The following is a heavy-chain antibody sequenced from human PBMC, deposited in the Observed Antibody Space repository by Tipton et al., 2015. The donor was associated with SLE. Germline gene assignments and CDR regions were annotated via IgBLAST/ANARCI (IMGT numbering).Heavy chain of an antibody. CDR1: GFTFSSYS. CDR3: ANQPAAGTWAAHFDY. J-gene: IGHJ4*02. CDR2: ISSSSSYI. V-gene: IGHV3-21*04. D-gene: IGHD6-13*01. Sequence: SLRLSCAASGFTFSSYSMNWVRQAPGKGLEWVSSISSSSSYIYYADSVKGRFTISRDNAKNSLYLQMNSLRAEDTAVYYCANQPAAGTWAAHFDYWGQGTLVTVSS.